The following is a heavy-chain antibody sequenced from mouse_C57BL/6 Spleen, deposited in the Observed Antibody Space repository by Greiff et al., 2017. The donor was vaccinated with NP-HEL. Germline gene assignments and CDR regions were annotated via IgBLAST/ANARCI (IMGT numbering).Heavy chain of an antibody. V-gene: IGHV14-4*01. CDR1: GFNIKDDY. CDR2: IDPENGDT. J-gene: IGHJ2*01. D-gene: IGHD4-1*01. CDR3: TTWGTGAWFDY. Sequence: VQLQQSGAELVRPGASVKLSCTASGFNIKDDYMHWVKQRPEQGLEWIGWIDPENGDTEYASKFQGKATITADTSSNTAYLQLSSLTSEDTAVYYGTTWGTGAWFDYWGQGTTLTVSS.